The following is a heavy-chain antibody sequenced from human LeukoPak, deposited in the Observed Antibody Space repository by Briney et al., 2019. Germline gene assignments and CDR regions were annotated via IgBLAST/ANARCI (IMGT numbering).Heavy chain of an antibody. J-gene: IGHJ6*02. Sequence: GGSLRLSCAASGFNFRSYGMHWVRQAPGKGPEWVAVISHDGGEEYYAESVKGRFTISRDNSKSTLYLQMNSLRAEDTGLYYCARRGSYGLPYYYYYGMDVWGQGTTVTVSS. V-gene: IGHV3-30*03. CDR1: GFNFRSYG. CDR3: ARRGSYGLPYYYYYGMDV. CDR2: ISHDGGEE. D-gene: IGHD5-18*01.